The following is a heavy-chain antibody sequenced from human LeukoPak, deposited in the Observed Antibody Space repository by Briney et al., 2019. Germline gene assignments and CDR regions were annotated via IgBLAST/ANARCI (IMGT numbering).Heavy chain of an antibody. V-gene: IGHV1-8*01. J-gene: IGHJ4*02. CDR1: GYTFTSYD. CDR2: MNPNSGNT. D-gene: IGHD3-10*01. CDR3: ARAPKWFGELLRPLIDY. Sequence: GASVKVSCKASGYTFTSYDINWVRQATGQGLEWMGWMNPNSGNTGYAQKFQGRVTMTRNTSISTAYMELSSLRSEDTAVYYCARAPKWFGELLRPLIDYWGQGTLVTVSS.